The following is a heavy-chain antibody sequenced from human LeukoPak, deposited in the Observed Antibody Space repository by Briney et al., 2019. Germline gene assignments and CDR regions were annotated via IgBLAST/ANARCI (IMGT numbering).Heavy chain of an antibody. D-gene: IGHD5-18*01. J-gene: IGHJ4*02. V-gene: IGHV3-74*01. CDR1: GFTFSDYA. Sequence: GGSLRLSCVASGFTFSDYAMTWVRQAPGKGLEWVSRIKSDGSTTTYADSVKGRFTISRDNAKNTLYLQMNSLRDEDTAVYYCARVVDTHFDYWGQGTLVTVSS. CDR3: ARVVDTHFDY. CDR2: IKSDGSTT.